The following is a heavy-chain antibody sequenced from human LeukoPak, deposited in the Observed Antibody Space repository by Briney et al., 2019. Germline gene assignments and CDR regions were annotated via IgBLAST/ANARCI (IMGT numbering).Heavy chain of an antibody. Sequence: GGSLRLSCAASGFTFSNYWVHWVRQAPGKGLVWVSRINRDGSTTKYADSVKGRFTVSRDNAKNTLNLQMNSLRAEDTAVYYCARDLGHTGYDLYDYWGQGTLVTVSS. CDR3: ARDLGHTGYDLYDY. J-gene: IGHJ4*02. D-gene: IGHD5-12*01. CDR1: GFTFSNYW. CDR2: INRDGSTT. V-gene: IGHV3-74*03.